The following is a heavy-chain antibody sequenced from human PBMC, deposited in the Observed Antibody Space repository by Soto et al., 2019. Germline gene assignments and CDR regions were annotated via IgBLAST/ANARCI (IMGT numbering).Heavy chain of an antibody. Sequence: QVQLVQSGAEVKKPGSSVKVSCKASGGTFSSYTISWVRQAPGQGLEWMGRIIPILGIANYAQKFQGRVTITADKSTSTAYMELSSLRSEDTAVYYCARDRIDCSGGSCDYNWFDPWGQGTLVTVSS. J-gene: IGHJ5*02. CDR2: IIPILGIA. CDR3: ARDRIDCSGGSCDYNWFDP. V-gene: IGHV1-69*08. CDR1: GGTFSSYT. D-gene: IGHD2-15*01.